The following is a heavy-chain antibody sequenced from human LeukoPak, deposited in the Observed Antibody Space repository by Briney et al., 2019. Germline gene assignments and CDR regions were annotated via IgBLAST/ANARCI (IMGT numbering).Heavy chain of an antibody. CDR3: ARELSRDGYGEGGAYYYYGMDV. J-gene: IGHJ6*02. V-gene: IGHV3-11*01. D-gene: IGHD5-24*01. CDR1: GFTFSDYY. Sequence: GGSLRLSCAASGFTFSDYYMSWIRQAPGKGLEWVSYISSSGSTIYFADSVKGRFTISRDNAKNSLYLQMNSLRAEDTAVYYCARELSRDGYGEGGAYYYYGMDVWGQGTTVTDSS. CDR2: ISSSGSTI.